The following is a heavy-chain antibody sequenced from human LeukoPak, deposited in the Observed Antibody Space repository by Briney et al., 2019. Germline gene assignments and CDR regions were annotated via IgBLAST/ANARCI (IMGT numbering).Heavy chain of an antibody. D-gene: IGHD6-19*01. CDR3: ARGYSSGWYPFAY. CDR2: IIPIFGTA. J-gene: IGHJ4*02. CDR1: GGTFSSYA. Sequence: SVKVSCKASGGTFSSYAISWVRQAPGQGLEWMGGIIPIFGTANYAQKLQGRVTITADESTSTAYMELSSLRSEDTAVYYCARGYSSGWYPFAYWGQGTLVTVSS. V-gene: IGHV1-69*13.